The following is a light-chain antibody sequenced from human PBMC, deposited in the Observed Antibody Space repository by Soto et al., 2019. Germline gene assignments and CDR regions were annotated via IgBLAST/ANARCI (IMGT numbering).Light chain of an antibody. CDR1: RSDVGGYKY. V-gene: IGLV2-14*01. CDR2: EVS. Sequence: SALTQPASVSGSPGQSITISCTGTRSDVGGYKYVSWYQQHPGKAPKLMIYEVSNRPSGVSNRLSGSKSGNTASLTISGLQAEDEADYYCSSFTSTNTHVFGSGTKVTVL. J-gene: IGLJ1*01. CDR3: SSFTSTNTHV.